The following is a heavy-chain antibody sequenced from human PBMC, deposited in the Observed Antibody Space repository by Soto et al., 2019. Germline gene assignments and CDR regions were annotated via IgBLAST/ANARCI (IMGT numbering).Heavy chain of an antibody. CDR1: GFTFSSYW. CDR3: ARGYCSGGSCLRYDYAFDI. J-gene: IGHJ3*02. CDR2: IKQDGSEK. D-gene: IGHD2-15*01. Sequence: GGSLRLSCAASGFTFSSYWMSWVRQAPGKGLEWVANIKQDGSEKYYVDSVKGRFTISRDNAKNSLYLQMNSLRAEDTAVYYCARGYCSGGSCLRYDYAFDIWGQGTMVTVSS. V-gene: IGHV3-7*05.